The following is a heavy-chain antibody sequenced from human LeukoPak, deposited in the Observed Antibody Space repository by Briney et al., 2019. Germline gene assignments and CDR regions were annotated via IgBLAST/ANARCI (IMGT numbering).Heavy chain of an antibody. V-gene: IGHV4-59*01. CDR2: IYYSANT. Sequence: KSSETLSLTCTVSGASIRNNYWSWIRQPPGKGLEWIGYIYYSANTNYKPSLKSRVTISVDTSKNQFSLKLSSVTAADTAVYYCARTERGYSYGYVRWFDPWGQGTLVTVSS. CDR1: GASIRNNY. CDR3: ARTERGYSYGYVRWFDP. J-gene: IGHJ5*02. D-gene: IGHD5-18*01.